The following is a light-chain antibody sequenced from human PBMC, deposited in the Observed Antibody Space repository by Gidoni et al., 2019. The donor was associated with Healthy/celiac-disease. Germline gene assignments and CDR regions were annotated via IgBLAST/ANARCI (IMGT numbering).Light chain of an antibody. CDR3: QQYNSYSPYT. CDR2: KAS. Sequence: SASVGDRVTITCRASHSISSWLAWYQQKPGKAPKLLIYKASSLESGVPSRFSGSGSGTEFTLTISSLQPDDFATYYCQQYNSYSPYTFGQGTKLEIK. CDR1: HSISSW. V-gene: IGKV1-5*03. J-gene: IGKJ2*01.